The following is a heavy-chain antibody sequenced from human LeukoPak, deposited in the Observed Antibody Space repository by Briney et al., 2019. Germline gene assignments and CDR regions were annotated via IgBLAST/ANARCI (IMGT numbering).Heavy chain of an antibody. CDR2: IHHSGTT. CDR3: ARHPKLYLFDY. Sequence: SETLSLTCTVSGDSMTNYYWNWIRQPPGKGLEWIGYIHHSGTTNYNPSLKSRLTMSVDTSKNQVSLTLSSVTAADTAVYYCARHPKLYLFDYWGQGTLVTVSS. D-gene: IGHD2-8*01. CDR1: GDSMTNYY. J-gene: IGHJ4*02. V-gene: IGHV4-59*08.